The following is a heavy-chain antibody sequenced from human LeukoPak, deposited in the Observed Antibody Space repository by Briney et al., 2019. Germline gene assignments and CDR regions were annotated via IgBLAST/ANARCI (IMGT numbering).Heavy chain of an antibody. J-gene: IGHJ4*02. Sequence: PGGSLRLSCAASGFTFSSYSMNWVRQAPGKGLEWVSSISSSSSYIYYADSVKGRFTISRDNAKNSLYLQMNSLRAEDTAVYYCARDNSVGSSWYGFDYWGQGTLVTVSS. CDR1: GFTFSSYS. CDR2: ISSSSSYI. D-gene: IGHD6-13*01. V-gene: IGHV3-21*01. CDR3: ARDNSVGSSWYGFDY.